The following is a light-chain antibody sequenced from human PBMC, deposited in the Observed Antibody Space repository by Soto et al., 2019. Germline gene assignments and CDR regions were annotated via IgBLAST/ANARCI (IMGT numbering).Light chain of an antibody. CDR1: SSDVGGYNY. V-gene: IGLV2-14*01. J-gene: IGLJ2*01. CDR2: DVS. Sequence: QSGLTQPASVSGSPGQSITISCTGTSSDVGGYNYVSWYQQHPGKAPKLMIYDVSNRPSVVSNRFSGSKSGNTASLTISGLQAEDEADYYCSSYTSSSTLVFGGGTKLTVL. CDR3: SSYTSSSTLV.